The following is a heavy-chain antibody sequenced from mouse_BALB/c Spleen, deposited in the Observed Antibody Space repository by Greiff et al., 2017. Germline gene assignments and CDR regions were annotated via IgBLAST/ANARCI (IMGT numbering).Heavy chain of an antibody. V-gene: IGHV1S137*01. J-gene: IGHJ2*01. CDR1: GFTFTDYA. Sequence: QVQLQPSGAGLVRAGGSVKISFTGSGFTFTDYAMHWVKQSHAKSLEWIGVISTYYGDASYNQKFKGKATMTVDKSSSTAYMELARLTSEDSAIYYCAREEGDVYYFDYWGQGTTLTVSS. CDR2: ISTYYGDA. D-gene: IGHD3-3*01. CDR3: AREEGDVYYFDY.